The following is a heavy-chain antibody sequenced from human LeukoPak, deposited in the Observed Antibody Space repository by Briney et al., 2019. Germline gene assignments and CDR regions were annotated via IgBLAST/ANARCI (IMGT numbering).Heavy chain of an antibody. V-gene: IGHV3-7*03. CDR3: AKDSNDYGDYGGFDY. J-gene: IGHJ4*02. CDR1: GFTFSSYW. D-gene: IGHD4-17*01. CDR2: IKQDGSEK. Sequence: PGGSLRLSCAASGFTFSSYWMSWVRQAPGKGLEWVANIKQDGSEKYYVDSVKGRFTISRDNSKNSLYLQMNSLRTEDTALYYCAKDSNDYGDYGGFDYWGQGTLVTVSS.